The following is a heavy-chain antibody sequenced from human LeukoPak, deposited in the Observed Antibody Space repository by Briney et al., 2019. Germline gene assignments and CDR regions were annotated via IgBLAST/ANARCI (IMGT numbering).Heavy chain of an antibody. CDR1: GGSISSSSYY. CDR2: IYYSGST. V-gene: IGHV4-39*07. Sequence: SETLSLTCTVSGGSISSSSYYWGWIRQPPGKGLEWIGSIYYSGSTYYNPSLKSRVTISVDTSKNQFSLKLSSVTAADTAVYYCARGYYYDSSGPEFEYWGQGTLVTVSS. D-gene: IGHD3-22*01. CDR3: ARGYYYDSSGPEFEY. J-gene: IGHJ4*02.